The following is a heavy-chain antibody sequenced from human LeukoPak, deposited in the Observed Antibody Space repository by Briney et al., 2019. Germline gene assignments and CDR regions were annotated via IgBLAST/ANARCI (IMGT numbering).Heavy chain of an antibody. V-gene: IGHV3-21*01. Sequence: PGGSLRLPCAASGFTFSSYTMNWVRQAPGKGLEWVSSIPSGGNHIYYADSVKGRFTMSRDNPENSVYLQMNSLTAEDTAIYYCAVWGYCRGTSCSPDDYNYHMDVWGKGTTVTVSS. CDR1: GFTFSSYT. D-gene: IGHD2-2*01. CDR3: AVWGYCRGTSCSPDDYNYHMDV. CDR2: IPSGGNHI. J-gene: IGHJ6*03.